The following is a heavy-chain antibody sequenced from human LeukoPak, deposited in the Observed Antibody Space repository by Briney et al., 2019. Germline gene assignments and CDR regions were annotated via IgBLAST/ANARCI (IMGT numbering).Heavy chain of an antibody. J-gene: IGHJ4*02. Sequence: RGSLRLSCAASGFTLRSYAMSWVRQAPGKGLEWVSDISGSGGSTYYADSVKDRLTISRDNSKNTLYLQMSSLRGEDTAVYYCAKELEAAAGTYFDYWGQGTLVTVSS. V-gene: IGHV3-23*01. CDR1: GFTLRSYA. CDR2: ISGSGGST. CDR3: AKELEAAAGTYFDY. D-gene: IGHD6-13*01.